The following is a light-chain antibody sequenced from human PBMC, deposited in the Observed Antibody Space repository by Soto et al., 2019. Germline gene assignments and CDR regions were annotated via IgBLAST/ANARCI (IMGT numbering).Light chain of an antibody. V-gene: IGKV3-15*01. CDR1: QSVGSN. CDR3: QQYSNWPRT. CDR2: DAS. Sequence: EIVMTQSPGTLSVSPGERATLSCRASQSVGSNLAWYQQKPGQAPRLLINDASTRATGVPARFSGSGSGTEFTLTISSLQSEDFAVYFCQQYSNWPRTFGQGTKVEI. J-gene: IGKJ1*01.